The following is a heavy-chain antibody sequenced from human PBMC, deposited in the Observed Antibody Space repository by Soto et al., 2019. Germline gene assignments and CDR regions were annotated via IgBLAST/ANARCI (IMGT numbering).Heavy chain of an antibody. CDR2: INANNGNT. V-gene: IGHV1-8*02. J-gene: IGHJ6*03. CDR1: GYTFTSYG. CDR3: ASHIYDFWSGFSYYYTDV. D-gene: IGHD3-3*01. Sequence: ASVKVSCKASGYTFTSYGISWVRQAPGQGLEWMGWINANNGNTNYAQKFQGRVTMTRNTSISTAYMELSSLRSEDTAVYYCASHIYDFWSGFSYYYTDVWGKGTTVTVSS.